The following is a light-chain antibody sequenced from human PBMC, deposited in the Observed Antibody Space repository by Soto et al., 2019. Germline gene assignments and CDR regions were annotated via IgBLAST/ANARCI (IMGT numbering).Light chain of an antibody. CDR1: SNDVGIYNY. CDR2: DVS. Sequence: QSALTQPASVSGSPGQSITISCTGTSNDVGIYNYVSWYQHHPGKAPKLIIYDVSYRPSGVSNRFSGSKSDNTASLTISGLQSEDEADYYCSSYTTSSTVVFGGGTKLTVL. V-gene: IGLV2-14*03. CDR3: SSYTTSSTVV. J-gene: IGLJ2*01.